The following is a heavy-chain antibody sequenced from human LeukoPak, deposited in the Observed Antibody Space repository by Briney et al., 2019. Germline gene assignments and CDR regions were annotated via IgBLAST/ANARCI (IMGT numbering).Heavy chain of an antibody. D-gene: IGHD1-26*01. CDR2: INTNTGNP. CDR3: ARDLVGAIAY. Sequence: AASVKVSCKASGYTFTSYYMHWVRQAPGQGLEWMGWINTNTGNPTYAQGFTGRFVFSLDTSVSTAYLQISSLKAEDTAVYYCARDLVGAIAYWGQGTLVTVSS. V-gene: IGHV7-4-1*02. J-gene: IGHJ4*02. CDR1: GYTFTSYY.